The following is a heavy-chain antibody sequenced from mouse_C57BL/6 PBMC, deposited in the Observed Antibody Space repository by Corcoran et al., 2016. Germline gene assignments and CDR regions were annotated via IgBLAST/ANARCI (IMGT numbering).Heavy chain of an antibody. Sequence: DVQLQESGPGLVKPSQSLSLTCSVSGYSITSGYYWNWIRQFPGNKLEWMGYISYAGSNNYNPSLKNRISITRDTSKNQFFLKLNSVTTEDTATYYCARDSNPLAMDYWGQGTSVTVSS. CDR2: ISYAGSN. CDR3: ARDSNPLAMDY. J-gene: IGHJ4*01. CDR1: GYSITSGYY. V-gene: IGHV3-6*01. D-gene: IGHD2-5*01.